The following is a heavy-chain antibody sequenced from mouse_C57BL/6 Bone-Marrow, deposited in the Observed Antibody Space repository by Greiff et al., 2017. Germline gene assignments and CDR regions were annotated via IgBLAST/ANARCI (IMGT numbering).Heavy chain of an antibody. J-gene: IGHJ2*01. CDR3: TTGDGYSYFDY. CDR2: IDPENGDT. V-gene: IGHV14-4*01. CDR1: GFNIKDDY. Sequence: VQLKQSGAELVRPGASVKLSCTASGFNIKDDYMHWVKQRPEQGLEWIGWIDPENGDTEYASKFQGKATITADTYSNNAYLQLSSLTSEDTAVYYCTTGDGYSYFDYWGQGTTLTVSS. D-gene: IGHD2-3*01.